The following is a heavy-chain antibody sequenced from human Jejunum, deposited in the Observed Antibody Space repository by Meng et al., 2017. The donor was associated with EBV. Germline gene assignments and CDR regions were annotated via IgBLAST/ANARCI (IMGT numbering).Heavy chain of an antibody. D-gene: IGHD6-19*01. CDR3: ARKAVPGTFARPKFDY. Sequence: VQLQQWGAGLLKPSETLSLTCAVYGGSFNYYYWTWIRQPPGKGLEWIGEIIHSGSTNYDPSLKSRVTISVDRSKNQFSLKLTSVTAADTAVYYCARKAVPGTFARPKFDYWGQGTLVTVSS. J-gene: IGHJ4*02. CDR2: IIHSGST. V-gene: IGHV4-34*12. CDR1: GGSFNYYY.